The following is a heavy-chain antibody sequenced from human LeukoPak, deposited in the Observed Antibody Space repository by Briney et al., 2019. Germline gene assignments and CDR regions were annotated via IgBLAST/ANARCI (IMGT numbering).Heavy chain of an antibody. J-gene: IGHJ4*02. Sequence: GRSLRLSCAASGFTFSSYAMHWVRQAPGKGLEWVAVISYDGSNKYYADSVKGRFTISRDNSKNTLYLQMNSLRAEDTAVYYCAKDHISGYDSNYFDYWGQGTLVTVSS. D-gene: IGHD5-12*01. CDR1: GFTFSSYA. CDR2: ISYDGSNK. CDR3: AKDHISGYDSNYFDY. V-gene: IGHV3-30*04.